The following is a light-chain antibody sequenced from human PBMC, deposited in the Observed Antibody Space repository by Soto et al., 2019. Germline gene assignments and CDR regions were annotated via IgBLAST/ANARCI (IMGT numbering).Light chain of an antibody. CDR3: SSYSSISSLGV. Sequence: QSALTQPASVSGSPGQSITISCTGTSSDVGGYNYVSWYQHHPGKAPKLMIYDISNRPSGVSNRFSGSKSANTASLTISGLQAEDEADYYCSSYSSISSLGVFGTGTKVTVL. J-gene: IGLJ1*01. V-gene: IGLV2-14*03. CDR1: SSDVGGYNY. CDR2: DIS.